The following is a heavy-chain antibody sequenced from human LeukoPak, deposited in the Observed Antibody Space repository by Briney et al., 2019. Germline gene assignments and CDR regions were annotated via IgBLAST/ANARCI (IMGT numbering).Heavy chain of an antibody. Sequence: PGGSLRLSCAASGFTFSSYAMSWVRQAPGKGLEWVSAISGSGGSTYYADSVKGRFTISRDNSKNTLYLQMNSLRAEDTAVYYCAKDRSYYDSSGPLDYWGQGTLVTVSS. CDR1: GFTFSSYA. CDR3: AKDRSYYDSSGPLDY. CDR2: ISGSGGST. D-gene: IGHD3-22*01. J-gene: IGHJ4*02. V-gene: IGHV3-23*01.